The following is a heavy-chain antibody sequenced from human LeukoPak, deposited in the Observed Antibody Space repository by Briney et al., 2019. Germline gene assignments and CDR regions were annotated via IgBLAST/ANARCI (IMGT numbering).Heavy chain of an antibody. CDR1: GFTFSSYS. CDR3: ARGGVYSQGFDY. V-gene: IGHV3-21*01. J-gene: IGHJ4*02. D-gene: IGHD5/OR15-5a*01. Sequence: GGSLRLSCAASGFTFSSYSMNWVRQAPGKGLEWVSSISTTSDYIYYAGSLKGRLTISRDNAKNSLYLQMNSPRAEDTAVYYCARGGVYSQGFDYWGQGTLVTVSS. CDR2: ISTTSDYI.